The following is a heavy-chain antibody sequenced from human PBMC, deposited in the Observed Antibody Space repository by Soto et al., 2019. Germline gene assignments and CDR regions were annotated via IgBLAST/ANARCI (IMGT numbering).Heavy chain of an antibody. V-gene: IGHV1-69*01. Sequence: QVQLVQSGAEVKKPGSSVKVSCKASGGTFSSYAISWVRQAPGQGLEWMGGIIPIFGTANYAQKFQGRVTITADESTSTAYMELSSLRSEVTAVYYCARDQDYYDSSVDYYYGMDVWGQGTTVTVSS. CDR1: GGTFSSYA. J-gene: IGHJ6*02. D-gene: IGHD3-22*01. CDR3: ARDQDYYDSSVDYYYGMDV. CDR2: IIPIFGTA.